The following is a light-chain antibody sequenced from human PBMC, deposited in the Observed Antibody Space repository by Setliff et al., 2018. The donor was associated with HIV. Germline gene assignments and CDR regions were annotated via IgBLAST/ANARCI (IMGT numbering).Light chain of an antibody. CDR1: STDVGSYNR. J-gene: IGLJ1*01. CDR3: SSYSSSSSYV. V-gene: IGLV2-18*02. Sequence: QSVLTQPPSVSGSPGQSVTISCTGTSTDVGSYNRVSWYQQPPDTAPKLMIYEVRNRPSGVPDRFSGSKSGNTASLTISGPQAEDEADYYCSSYSSSSSYVFGTGTKVTVL. CDR2: EVR.